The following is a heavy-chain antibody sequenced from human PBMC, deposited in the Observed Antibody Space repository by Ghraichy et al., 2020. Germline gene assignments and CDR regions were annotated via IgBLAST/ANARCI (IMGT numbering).Heavy chain of an antibody. D-gene: IGHD3-3*01. CDR2: ISYDGSNK. Sequence: LSLTCAASGFTFSSYGMHWVRQAPGKGLEWVAFISYDGSNKYYADSVKGRFTISRDNSKNTLYLQMNSLRAEDTAVYYCAKDHYDFWSGYQSDGMDVWGQGTTVTVSS. CDR3: AKDHYDFWSGYQSDGMDV. V-gene: IGHV3-30*18. CDR1: GFTFSSYG. J-gene: IGHJ6*02.